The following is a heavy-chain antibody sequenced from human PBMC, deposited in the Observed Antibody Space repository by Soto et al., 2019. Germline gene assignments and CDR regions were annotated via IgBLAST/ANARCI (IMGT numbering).Heavy chain of an antibody. CDR1: GGSISNAAYS. D-gene: IGHD5-18*01. J-gene: IGHJ4*02. CDR2: IYPSGMP. Sequence: QLQLQESGSGLVKPSHTLSLTCTVSGGSISNAAYSWSWIRQPPGKGLEWIGYIYPSGMPFYHPTLRSRVTISIDRSNDKFSLNLKSVTAADTAVYYCARERGGYGLFDSWGQGTLVTVSS. CDR3: ARERGGYGLFDS. V-gene: IGHV4-30-2*01.